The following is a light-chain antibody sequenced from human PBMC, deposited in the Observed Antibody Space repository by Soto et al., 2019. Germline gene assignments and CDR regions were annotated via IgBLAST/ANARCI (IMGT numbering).Light chain of an antibody. CDR2: GAS. CDR1: QSVSSNY. J-gene: IGKJ2*01. CDR3: PQYGSSPYT. V-gene: IGKV3-20*01. Sequence: EIVLTQTPGTLSLSPGERATLSCRASQSVSSNYLAWYQQKPGQAPRPLIYGASSRATGIPDRFSGSGSGTDFTLTISRLEPEDFAVYYCPQYGSSPYTFGQGTKLEIK.